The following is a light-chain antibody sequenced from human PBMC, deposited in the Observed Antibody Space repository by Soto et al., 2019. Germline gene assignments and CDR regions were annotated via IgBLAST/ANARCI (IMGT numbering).Light chain of an antibody. Sequence: DIVLTQSPATLSLSPGERATLSCRASQGVSNYLAWYQQKPGQAPRLLIYDASNRATGIPARFSGSGSGTDFTLTISSLEPEDFAVYYCQQRSNWPPRITFGGGTKVEIK. V-gene: IGKV3-11*01. CDR2: DAS. CDR3: QQRSNWPPRIT. J-gene: IGKJ4*01. CDR1: QGVSNY.